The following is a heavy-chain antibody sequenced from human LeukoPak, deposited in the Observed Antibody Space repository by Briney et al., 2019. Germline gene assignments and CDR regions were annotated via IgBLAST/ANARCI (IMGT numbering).Heavy chain of an antibody. CDR1: GFTFSSYE. V-gene: IGHV3-48*03. J-gene: IGHJ3*02. CDR2: ISSSGSTI. CDR3: ARGQSITMLRGFIIHDAFDI. Sequence: PGGSLRLSCAASGFTFSSYEMNWVRQAPGKGLEWVSYISSSGSTIYYADSVKGRFTISRDNAKNSLYLQTNSLRAEDTAVYFCARGQSITMLRGFIIHDAFDIWGQGTMVTVSS. D-gene: IGHD3-10*01.